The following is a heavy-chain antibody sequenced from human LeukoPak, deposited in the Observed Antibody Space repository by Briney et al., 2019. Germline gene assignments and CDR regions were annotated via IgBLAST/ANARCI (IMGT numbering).Heavy chain of an antibody. CDR1: GFTFSSYG. J-gene: IGHJ4*02. D-gene: IGHD3-9*01. Sequence: GRSLRLSCAASGFTFSSYGMHWVRQAPGKGLEWVAVISYDGSNKYYADSVKGRFTICRDNSKNTLYLQMNSLRAEDTAVYYCAKDNRYFDWLSSGYYFDYWGQGTLVTVSS. V-gene: IGHV3-30*18. CDR3: AKDNRYFDWLSSGYYFDY. CDR2: ISYDGSNK.